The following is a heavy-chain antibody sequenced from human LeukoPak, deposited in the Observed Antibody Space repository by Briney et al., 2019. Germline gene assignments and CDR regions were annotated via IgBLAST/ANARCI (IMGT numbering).Heavy chain of an antibody. J-gene: IGHJ4*02. Sequence: EGSLRLSCAASGFTFSSYAMSWVRQAPGKGLEWVSAISGSGGSTYYADSVKGRFTISRDNSKNTLYLQMNSLRAEDTAVYYCAKDPDMSSGYYYWGQGTLVTVSS. CDR2: ISGSGGST. D-gene: IGHD3-22*01. CDR1: GFTFSSYA. CDR3: AKDPDMSSGYYY. V-gene: IGHV3-23*01.